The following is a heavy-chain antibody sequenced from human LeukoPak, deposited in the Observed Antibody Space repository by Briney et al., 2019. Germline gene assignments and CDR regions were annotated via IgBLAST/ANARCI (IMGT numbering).Heavy chain of an antibody. J-gene: IGHJ5*02. V-gene: IGHV4-4*07. CDR1: GGSISSYY. D-gene: IGHD3-16*01. Sequence: PSETLSLTCTVSGGSISSYYWSWIRQPAGKGLEWIGRIYTSGSTNYNPSLKSRVTISVDTSKNQFSLKLSSVTAADTAVYYCASSGPPTSTVNWFDPWGQGTLVTVSS. CDR2: IYTSGST. CDR3: ASSGPPTSTVNWFDP.